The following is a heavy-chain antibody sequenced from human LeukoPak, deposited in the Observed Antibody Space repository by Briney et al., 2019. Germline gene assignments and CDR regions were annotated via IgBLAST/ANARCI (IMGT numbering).Heavy chain of an antibody. J-gene: IGHJ3*02. CDR3: ARSGDEGGGAFDI. CDR1: GYTFTGYY. V-gene: IGHV1-2*02. Sequence: ASVKVSCKAPGYTFTGYYMHWVRQAPGQGLEWMGWINPNSGGTNYAQKFQGRVTMTRDTSISTAYMELSRLRSDDTAVYYCARSGDEGGGAFDIWGQGTMVTVSS. CDR2: INPNSGGT. D-gene: IGHD3-10*01.